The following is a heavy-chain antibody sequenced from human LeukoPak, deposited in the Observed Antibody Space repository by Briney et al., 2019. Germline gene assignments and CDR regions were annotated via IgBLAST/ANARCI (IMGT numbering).Heavy chain of an antibody. J-gene: IGHJ4*02. CDR1: GFTFSSYA. V-gene: IGHV3-23*01. CDR3: AKDGSMVVTAVLAY. CDR2: ISGSGGST. D-gene: IGHD2-21*02. Sequence: GGSLRLSCAASGFTFSSYAMSWVGQARGKGLEGVSAISGSGGSTYYADSVKGRFTISRDNSKNTLYLQMNSLRAEDTAVYYCAKDGSMVVTAVLAYWGQGTLVTVSS.